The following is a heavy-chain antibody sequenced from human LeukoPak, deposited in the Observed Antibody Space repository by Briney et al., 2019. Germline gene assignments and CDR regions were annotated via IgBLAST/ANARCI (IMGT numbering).Heavy chain of an antibody. CDR3: ARSSGGGGHDS. J-gene: IGHJ5*01. Sequence: SETLSLTCTVSGGSISSSSYYWGWIRQPPGKGLEWIGCVYYSGTYYKSSLTSRVTTSMDASRNQFSLKLTSVTAADSAFYFCARSSGGGGHDSWGQGTLVTVSS. V-gene: IGHV4-39*01. CDR2: VYYSGT. D-gene: IGHD6-25*01. CDR1: GGSISSSSYY.